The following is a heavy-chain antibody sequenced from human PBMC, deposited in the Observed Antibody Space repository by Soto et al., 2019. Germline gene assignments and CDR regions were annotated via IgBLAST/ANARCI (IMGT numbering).Heavy chain of an antibody. D-gene: IGHD1-26*01. Sequence: ASVKVSCKLSGYTLTELSMHWVRQAPGKGREWMGGSEPEDSEKVYAQKFQCRVTMTEDASTDTAYMESSSLNSEDTSVYYCATGSPFVGGTTYYWGQGALVTVCS. CDR2: SEPEDSEK. V-gene: IGHV1-24*01. CDR3: ATGSPFVGGTTYY. J-gene: IGHJ4*02. CDR1: GYTLTELS.